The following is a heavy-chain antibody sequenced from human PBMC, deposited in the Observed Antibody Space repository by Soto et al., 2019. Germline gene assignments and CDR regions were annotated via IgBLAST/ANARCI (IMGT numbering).Heavy chain of an antibody. CDR3: ARGPNYYDSSGYYQFDY. J-gene: IGHJ4*02. CDR2: IIPILGIA. Sequence: SVKVSCKASGGTFSSYTISWVRQAPGQGLEWMGRIIPILGIANYAQKFQGRVTITADKSTSTAYMELSSLRSEDTAVYYCARGPNYYDSSGYYQFDYWGQGTLVTVSS. CDR1: GGTFSSYT. V-gene: IGHV1-69*02. D-gene: IGHD3-22*01.